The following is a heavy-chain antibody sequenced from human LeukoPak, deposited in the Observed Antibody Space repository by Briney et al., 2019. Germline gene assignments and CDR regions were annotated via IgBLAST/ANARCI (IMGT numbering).Heavy chain of an antibody. CDR2: ISVYNGNT. CDR1: GYTFTSYG. D-gene: IGHD6-6*01. Sequence: GASVKVSCKASGYTFTSYGISWVRQAPGQGLEWMGWISVYNGNTNYAQELQSRVTTTADTSTSTAYVELTSLRSDDTAVYYCARILVRKFSSSSSAFDIWGQGTMVTVSS. J-gene: IGHJ3*02. V-gene: IGHV1-18*01. CDR3: ARILVRKFSSSSSAFDI.